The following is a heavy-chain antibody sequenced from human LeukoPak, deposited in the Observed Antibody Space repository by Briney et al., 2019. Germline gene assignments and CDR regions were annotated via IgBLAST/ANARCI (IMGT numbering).Heavy chain of an antibody. J-gene: IGHJ4*02. Sequence: PSQTRSLTCTVTDASISRYYCSWFRQRPGKGLEWMGCIYDSRSTNYSPSLKIRVTISVDTSKNQFSLKLNSVTAADTAVYFYAGGGDDDFWSGYDLDHFDYWGKGTLVTVSS. CDR3: AGGGDDDFWSGYDLDHFDY. CDR1: DASISRYY. CDR2: IYDSRST. V-gene: IGHV4-59*01. D-gene: IGHD3-3*01.